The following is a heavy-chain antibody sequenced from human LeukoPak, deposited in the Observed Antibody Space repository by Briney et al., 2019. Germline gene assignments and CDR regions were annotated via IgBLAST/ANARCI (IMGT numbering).Heavy chain of an antibody. Sequence: PGRSLRLSCAASGFTFSSYAMHWVRQAPGKGLEWVAVISYDGSNKYYADSVKGRFTISRDNSKNTLYLQMNSLRAEDTAVYYCARDRSELALDYWGQGTLVTVSS. J-gene: IGHJ4*02. D-gene: IGHD1-1*01. CDR1: GFTFSSYA. V-gene: IGHV3-30-3*01. CDR3: ARDRSELALDY. CDR2: ISYDGSNK.